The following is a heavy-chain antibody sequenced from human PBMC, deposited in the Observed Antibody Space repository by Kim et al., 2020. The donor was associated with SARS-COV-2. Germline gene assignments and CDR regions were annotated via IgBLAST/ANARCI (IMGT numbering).Heavy chain of an antibody. D-gene: IGHD4-17*01. J-gene: IGHJ4*02. Sequence: GGSQRLSCAPSGFIFSNYEINWVRQAPGKGLEWVSYISSSGDTTHYADSVRGRFTISKDNAKNSLYLQMNSLRVEDTAVYYCARVGDYGEYYFDLWGQGTLVTVSS. CDR3: ARVGDYGEYYFDL. V-gene: IGHV3-48*03. CDR2: ISSSGDTT. CDR1: GFIFSNYE.